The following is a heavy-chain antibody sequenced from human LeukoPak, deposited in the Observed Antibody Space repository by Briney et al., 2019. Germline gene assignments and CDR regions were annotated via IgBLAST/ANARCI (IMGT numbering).Heavy chain of an antibody. D-gene: IGHD6-6*01. V-gene: IGHV3-30-3*01. J-gene: IGHJ5*02. CDR2: ISYDGSNK. CDR3: ARDKVGGIAARPERSDGWFDP. CDR1: GFTFSSYA. Sequence: GGSLRLSCAASGFTFSSYAMHWVRQAPGKGLEWVAVISYDGSNKYYADSVKGRFTISRDNSKNTLYLQMNSLRAEDTAVYYCARDKVGGIAARPERSDGWFDPWGQGTLVTVSS.